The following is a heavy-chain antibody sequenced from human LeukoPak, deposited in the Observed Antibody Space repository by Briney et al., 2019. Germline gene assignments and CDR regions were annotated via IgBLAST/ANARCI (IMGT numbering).Heavy chain of an antibody. CDR1: GGSISPYY. Sequence: PSETLSLTCTVSGGSISPYYWSWIRQPAGKGLEWIGRIYPTGSPNYNPSLKSRVTISLDKSKNQFSLELSSVTAADTAVYYCASGTNAYYYDSSGYYPDAFDIWGQGTMVTVSS. V-gene: IGHV4-4*07. CDR3: ASGTNAYYYDSSGYYPDAFDI. J-gene: IGHJ3*02. CDR2: IYPTGSP. D-gene: IGHD3-22*01.